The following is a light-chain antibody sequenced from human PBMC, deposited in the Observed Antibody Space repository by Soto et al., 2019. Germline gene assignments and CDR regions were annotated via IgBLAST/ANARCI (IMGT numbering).Light chain of an antibody. J-gene: IGKJ5*01. CDR1: QSVSSN. Sequence: IVMTQSPATLSVSPGERATLSCRASQSVSSNLAWYQQKPGQAPRLLTYGASTRATGVPARFSGSGSGTEFTLTISSLQSEDLAVYYCQHYDHWPITFGQGTRLEIK. CDR3: QHYDHWPIT. CDR2: GAS. V-gene: IGKV3-15*01.